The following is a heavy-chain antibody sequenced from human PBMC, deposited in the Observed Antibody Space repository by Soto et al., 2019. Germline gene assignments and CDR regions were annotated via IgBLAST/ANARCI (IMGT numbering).Heavy chain of an antibody. D-gene: IGHD5-18*01. CDR1: GGSVSSSGYY. CDR3: ARDRRGYSYDYYYGMDV. CDR2: IYYSGKT. V-gene: IGHV4-31*03. Sequence: SETLSLTCTVGGGSVSSSGYYWGWIRQPPGKGLEWIGYIYYSGKTYYNPSLKSRVTISVDTSKNQFSLKLSSVTAADTAVYYCARDRRGYSYDYYYGMDVWGQGTTVTV. J-gene: IGHJ6*02.